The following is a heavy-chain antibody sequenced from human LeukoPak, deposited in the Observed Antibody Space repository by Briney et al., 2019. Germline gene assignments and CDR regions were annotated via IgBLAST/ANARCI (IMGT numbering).Heavy chain of an antibody. V-gene: IGHV4-38-2*01. D-gene: IGHD2-15*01. J-gene: IGHJ4*02. CDR1: GYSISSGYD. CDR2: LYHSGSP. CDR3: ARVAAGSRYDFDD. Sequence: SETLSLTCAVSGYSISSGYDWGWIRQPPGKGLEWIGSLYHSGSPYYNPSLQSRVTTSVDTSMNQFALKLSSVTAADTAVYFCARVAAGSRYDFDDWGQGTLVTVSS.